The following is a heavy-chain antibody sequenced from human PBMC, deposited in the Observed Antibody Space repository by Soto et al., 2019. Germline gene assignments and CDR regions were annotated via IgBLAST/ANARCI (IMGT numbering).Heavy chain of an antibody. D-gene: IGHD6-13*01. V-gene: IGHV1-18*01. Sequence: ASVKVSCKASGYTFTSYGTSWVRQAPGQGLEWMGWISAYNGNTNYAQKLQGRVTMTTDTSTSTAYMELRSLRSDDTAAYYCARVGYSSSWTYYYYYYGMDVWGQGTTVTVSS. J-gene: IGHJ6*02. CDR2: ISAYNGNT. CDR1: GYTFTSYG. CDR3: ARVGYSSSWTYYYYYYGMDV.